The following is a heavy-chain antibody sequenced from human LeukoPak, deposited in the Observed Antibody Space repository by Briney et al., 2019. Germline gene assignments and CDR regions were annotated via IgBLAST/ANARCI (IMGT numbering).Heavy chain of an antibody. CDR2: IYYSGST. Sequence: PSETLSLTCSVSGGSISSYYWSWIRQPPGKGLEWIGYIYYSGSTNYNPSLKSRVTISVDTSKNQFSLKLNSVTAADTAVYYCARDRMRAFYYYDSSGDHDAFDIRGQGTMVTVSS. D-gene: IGHD3-22*01. J-gene: IGHJ3*02. CDR3: ARDRMRAFYYYDSSGDHDAFDI. CDR1: GGSISSYY. V-gene: IGHV4-59*01.